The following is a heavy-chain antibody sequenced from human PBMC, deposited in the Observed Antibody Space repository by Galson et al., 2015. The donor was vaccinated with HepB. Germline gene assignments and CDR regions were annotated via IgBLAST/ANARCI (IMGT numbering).Heavy chain of an antibody. D-gene: IGHD5-12*01. CDR1: GFTFSSYA. CDR3: AKDGQWLRPYYFDY. CDR2: ISGSGGNT. V-gene: IGHV3-23*01. J-gene: IGHJ4*02. Sequence: SLRLSCAASGFTFSSYAMSWVRQAPGKGLEWVSSISGSGGNTYYADSVKGRFTISRDNSKNTLYLQMNSLRAEETAVYYCAKDGQWLRPYYFDYWGQGTLVTVSS.